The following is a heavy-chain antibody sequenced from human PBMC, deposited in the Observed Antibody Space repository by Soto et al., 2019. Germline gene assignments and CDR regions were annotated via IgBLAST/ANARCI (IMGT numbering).Heavy chain of an antibody. V-gene: IGHV4-61*01. J-gene: IGHJ4*02. Sequence: PSETLSLTCTVSGGSVSSDSYFWSWVRQPPGKGLEWIGFFSYSESTAYNPSLKSRVTISVDRSKNQFSLMLSSVTAADTAVYYCARSLTWNYPFDYWGQGALVTVSS. CDR3: ARSLTWNYPFDY. D-gene: IGHD1-7*01. CDR2: FSYSEST. CDR1: GGSVSSDSYF.